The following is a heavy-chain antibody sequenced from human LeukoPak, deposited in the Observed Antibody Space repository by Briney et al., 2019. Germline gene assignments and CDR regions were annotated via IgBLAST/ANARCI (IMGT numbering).Heavy chain of an antibody. V-gene: IGHV1-18*01. CDR3: ARDPHNRYLDWLSFFDY. CDR2: ICAYNGNT. Sequence: ASVKVSCKPSGYTFTSYGISWVRQAPGQGLEWMGWICAYNGNTNYAQKLQGRVTMTTDTSTSTAYMELRSLRSDDTAVYYCARDPHNRYLDWLSFFDYWGQGTLVTVSS. CDR1: GYTFTSYG. D-gene: IGHD3/OR15-3a*01. J-gene: IGHJ4*02.